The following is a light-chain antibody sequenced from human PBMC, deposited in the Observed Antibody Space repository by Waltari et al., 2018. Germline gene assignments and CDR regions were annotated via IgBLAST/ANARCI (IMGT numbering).Light chain of an antibody. V-gene: IGKV1-27*01. CDR2: AAS. CDR3: QKYNSAPSLT. CDR1: QGISNY. Sequence: SSLSASVGDRVTITCRASQGISNYLAWYQQKPGKVPKLLIYAASTLQSGVPSRFSGSGSGTDFTLTISSLQPEDVATYYCQKYNSAPSLTFGGGTKVEIK. J-gene: IGKJ4*01.